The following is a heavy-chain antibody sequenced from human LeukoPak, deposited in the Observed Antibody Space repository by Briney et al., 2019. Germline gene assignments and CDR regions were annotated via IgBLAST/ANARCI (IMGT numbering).Heavy chain of an antibody. D-gene: IGHD6-13*01. CDR1: GYSFTSYW. V-gene: IGHV5-51*01. CDR3: ARFRRQSKQLSLFDY. Sequence: GESLKISCKGSGYSFTSYWIGWVRQMPGKGLEWMGIIYPGDSDTRYSPSFQGQVTISADKSISTAYLQWSSLKASDTAMYYCARFRRQSKQLSLFDYWGQGTLVTVSS. J-gene: IGHJ4*02. CDR2: IYPGDSDT.